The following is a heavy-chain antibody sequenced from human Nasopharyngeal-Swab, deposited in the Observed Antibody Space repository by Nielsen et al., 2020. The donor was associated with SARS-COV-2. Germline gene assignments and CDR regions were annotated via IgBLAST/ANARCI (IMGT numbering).Heavy chain of an antibody. D-gene: IGHD6-13*01. Sequence: SETLSLTCTVSGFSISSGSYYWSWIRQPAGKGLEWIGRIYTSGSTNYNPSLKSRVTISVDTSKNQFSLKLSSVTAADTAVYYCARVKGIAAANYYYGMDVWGQGTTVTVSS. CDR2: IYTSGST. CDR1: GFSISSGSYY. CDR3: ARVKGIAAANYYYGMDV. V-gene: IGHV4-61*02. J-gene: IGHJ6*02.